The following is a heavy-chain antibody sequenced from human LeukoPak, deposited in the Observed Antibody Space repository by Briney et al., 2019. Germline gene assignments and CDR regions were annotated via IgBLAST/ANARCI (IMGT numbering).Heavy chain of an antibody. Sequence: GGSLRLSCAASGFTFSSYDMHWVRQAPGKGLEWVAVISYDGSNKYYADSVKGRFTISRDNSKKTLYLQMNSLRAEDTAVYYCANLQGGAFDIWGQGTMVTVSS. D-gene: IGHD3-16*01. CDR1: GFTFSSYD. CDR2: ISYDGSNK. J-gene: IGHJ3*02. CDR3: ANLQGGAFDI. V-gene: IGHV3-30*18.